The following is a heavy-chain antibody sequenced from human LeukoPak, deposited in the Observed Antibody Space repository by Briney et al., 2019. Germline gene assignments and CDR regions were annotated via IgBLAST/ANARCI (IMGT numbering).Heavy chain of an antibody. Sequence: GGSLRLSCAASGFTFSRYSMNWVRQAPGKGLEWVPSISSSSSYRYYADSVKGRFTISRDNAKNSLHLQMNSLRAEDTAVYYCMSYAGRSDDYWGQGTLVTVSS. CDR1: GFTFSRYS. D-gene: IGHD3-16*01. V-gene: IGHV3-21*01. J-gene: IGHJ4*02. CDR2: ISSSSSYR. CDR3: MSYAGRSDDY.